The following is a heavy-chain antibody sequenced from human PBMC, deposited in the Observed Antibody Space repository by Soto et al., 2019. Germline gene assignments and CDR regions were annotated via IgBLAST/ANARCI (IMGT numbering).Heavy chain of an antibody. CDR3: ARGYYDSSGYYYALDY. Sequence: SETLSLTCTVSGGSISSSSYYWGWIRQPPGKGLEWIGSIYYSGSTYYNPSLKSRVTISVDTSKNQFSLKLSSVTAADTAVYYCARGYYDSSGYYYALDYWGQGTLVTVSS. D-gene: IGHD3-22*01. V-gene: IGHV4-39*01. CDR1: GGSISSSSYY. J-gene: IGHJ4*02. CDR2: IYYSGST.